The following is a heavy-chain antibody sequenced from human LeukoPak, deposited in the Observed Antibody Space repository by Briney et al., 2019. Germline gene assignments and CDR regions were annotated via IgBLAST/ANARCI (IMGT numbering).Heavy chain of an antibody. D-gene: IGHD3-22*01. CDR1: GGSISSYY. J-gene: IGHJ3*02. CDR2: IYYSGST. V-gene: IGHV4-59*01. Sequence: SETLSLTCTVSGGSISSYYWNWIRQPPGKGLEWIGYIYYSGSTHYNPSLKSRVTMSVDTSKNHFSLNLISVTAADTAVYYCALSRGGYYDSRSPSWAFDIWGQGTMVTVSS. CDR3: ALSRGGYYDSRSPSWAFDI.